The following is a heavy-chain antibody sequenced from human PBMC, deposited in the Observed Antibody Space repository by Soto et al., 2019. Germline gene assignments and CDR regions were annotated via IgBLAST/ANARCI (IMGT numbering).Heavy chain of an antibody. V-gene: IGHV4-34*01. CDR1: GGSFSGYY. CDR3: ARRVEYYYYYGMDV. CDR2: INHSGST. Sequence: PSETLSLTCAVYGGSFSGYYWSWIRQPPGKGLEWIGEINHSGSTNYNPSLKSRVTISVDTSKNQFSLKLSSVTAADTAVYYCARRVEYYYYYGMDVWGQGTTVTVSS. J-gene: IGHJ6*02.